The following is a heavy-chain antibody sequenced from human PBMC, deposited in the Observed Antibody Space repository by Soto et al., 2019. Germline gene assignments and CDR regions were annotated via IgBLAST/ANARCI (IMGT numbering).Heavy chain of an antibody. D-gene: IGHD1-26*01. Sequence: PGGSLRLSCSASGFTFSSYGMHWVRQAPGKGLEWVAVISYDGSNKYYADSVKGRFTISRDNSKNTLYLQMNSLRAEDTAVYYCAKTGGSSPLYGMDVWGQGPTVIVSS. V-gene: IGHV3-30*18. CDR3: AKTGGSSPLYGMDV. CDR1: GFTFSSYG. CDR2: ISYDGSNK. J-gene: IGHJ6*02.